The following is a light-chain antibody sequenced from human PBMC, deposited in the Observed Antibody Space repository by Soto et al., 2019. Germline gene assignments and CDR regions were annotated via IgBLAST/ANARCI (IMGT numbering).Light chain of an antibody. CDR3: QEYNGQSSST. V-gene: IGKV1-5*03. Sequence: DIQMTQSPSTLSASVGDRVTITCRASQSVNSWLAWYQQKPGRAPKLLIYEASRLGSGVPSRFSGSGSGTEFTLTISSLQPEDFATYYCQEYNGQSSSTFGQGTKVEVK. CDR2: EAS. J-gene: IGKJ1*01. CDR1: QSVNSW.